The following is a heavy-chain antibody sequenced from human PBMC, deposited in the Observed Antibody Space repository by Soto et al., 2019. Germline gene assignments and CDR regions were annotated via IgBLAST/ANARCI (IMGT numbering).Heavy chain of an antibody. J-gene: IGHJ4*02. CDR2: IYSSGTFI. V-gene: IGHV3-21*01. CDR1: GFIFRTYG. CDR3: GRAIGRGIIRD. D-gene: IGHD3-10*01. Sequence: GWSLRLSCTASGFIFRTYGMTWVRQAPGKGLEWVSSIYSSGTFIYYADSVKGRFTISRDDAKNSLFLQMNSLRAEDTAVYYCGRAIGRGIIRDWGQGPLVTVSS.